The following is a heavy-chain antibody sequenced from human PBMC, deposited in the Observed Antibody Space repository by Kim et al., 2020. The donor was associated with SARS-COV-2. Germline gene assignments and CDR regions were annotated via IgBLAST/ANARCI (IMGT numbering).Heavy chain of an antibody. Sequence: AECVKGRFTISRDKSKNTLYLQMNSLRAEDTAVYYCAKGPTTVTTYYMDVWGKGTTVTVSS. J-gene: IGHJ6*03. V-gene: IGHV3-23*01. CDR3: AKGPTTVTTYYMDV. D-gene: IGHD4-4*01.